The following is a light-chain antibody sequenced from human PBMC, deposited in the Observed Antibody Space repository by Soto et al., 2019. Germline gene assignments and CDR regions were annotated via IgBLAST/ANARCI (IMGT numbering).Light chain of an antibody. CDR3: QQRTNWPPFT. Sequence: EIVLTQSPAPLSLSPGERATLSCRASQSVSSSIFWYQQNAGQAPRLLISYASNRATGIPARFSGSGSGTDFTLTISSLEPEDFAVYYCQQRTNWPPFTFGPGTTVDLK. J-gene: IGKJ3*01. CDR1: QSVSSS. CDR2: YAS. V-gene: IGKV3-11*01.